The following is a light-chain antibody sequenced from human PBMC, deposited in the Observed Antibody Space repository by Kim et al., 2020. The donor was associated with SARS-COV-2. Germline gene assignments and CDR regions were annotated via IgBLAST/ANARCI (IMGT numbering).Light chain of an antibody. CDR3: SSYAGSNTLV. Sequence: GQSRTTSCTGTRTGVGGYKYVAWYQQSASKPPKVMIYEVTRRPGWVPDRFAGSKSGHPPSLTVSGRQAEDEADYYCSSYAGSNTLVFGGGTQLTV. CDR1: RTGVGGYKY. V-gene: IGLV2-8*01. CDR2: EVT. J-gene: IGLJ2*01.